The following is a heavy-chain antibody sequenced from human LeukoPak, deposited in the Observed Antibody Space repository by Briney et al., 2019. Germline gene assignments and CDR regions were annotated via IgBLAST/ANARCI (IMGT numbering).Heavy chain of an antibody. CDR3: ARGLPAGYYFDY. V-gene: IGHV3-33*01. J-gene: IGHJ4*02. CDR1: GFTFSSYG. Sequence: GGSLRLSCAASGFTFSSYGMPWVRQAPGKGLEWVAVIWYDGSNKYYADSVKGRFTISRDNSKNTLYLQVNSLRAEDTAVYYCARGLPAGYYFDYWGQGTLVTVSS. D-gene: IGHD6-25*01. CDR2: IWYDGSNK.